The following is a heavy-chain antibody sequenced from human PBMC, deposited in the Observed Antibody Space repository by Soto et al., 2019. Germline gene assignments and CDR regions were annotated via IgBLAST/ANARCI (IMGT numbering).Heavy chain of an antibody. V-gene: IGHV3-23*01. J-gene: IGHJ4*02. CDR3: AKELEKGYIVVVPAAVFDY. D-gene: IGHD2-2*01. Sequence: GGSLRLSCAASGFTFSSYAMSWVRQAPGKGLEWVSAISGSGGSTYYADSVKGRFTISRDNSKNTLYLQMNSLRAEDTAVYYCAKELEKGYIVVVPAAVFDYWGQGTLVTVSS. CDR1: GFTFSSYA. CDR2: ISGSGGST.